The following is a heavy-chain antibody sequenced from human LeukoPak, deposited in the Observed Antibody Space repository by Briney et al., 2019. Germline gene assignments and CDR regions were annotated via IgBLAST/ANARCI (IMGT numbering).Heavy chain of an antibody. J-gene: IGHJ3*02. CDR3: ARDFFTLGRVCHI. CDR1: GLTFSSYA. V-gene: IGHV3-30-3*01. CDR2: ISYDGSNK. D-gene: IGHD1-26*01. Sequence: AGSLRLSCAASGLTFSSYAMQWVRQAPGKGMEWVAVISYDGSNKYYADSVKGRFTISRDNSKNTLYLQMNSLRAEDTAVYYCARDFFTLGRVCHIWGQGTMVTVSS.